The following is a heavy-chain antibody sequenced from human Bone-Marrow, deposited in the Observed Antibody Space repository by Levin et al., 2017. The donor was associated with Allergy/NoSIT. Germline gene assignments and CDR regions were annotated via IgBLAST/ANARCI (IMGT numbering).Heavy chain of an antibody. CDR1: RFTFDSYA. CDR3: AGHAVGAVSDAIDI. J-gene: IGHJ3*02. CDR2: ISGGGATT. Sequence: GGSLRLSCAVSRFTFDSYAMTWVRQAPGKGLEWVSTISGGGATTYYADSVKGRFTISRDNSKYTLSLQMNSLRAEDTAVYYCAGHAVGAVSDAIDIWGHGTMVSVSA. V-gene: IGHV3-23*01. D-gene: IGHD1-26*01.